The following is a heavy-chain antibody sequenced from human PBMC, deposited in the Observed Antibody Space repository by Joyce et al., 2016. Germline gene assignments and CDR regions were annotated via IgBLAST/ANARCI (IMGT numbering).Heavy chain of an antibody. D-gene: IGHD6-19*01. CDR2: ITNSGAT. V-gene: IGHV4-34*01. CDR1: GGPFRGFF. CDR3: ARSQWLAPLMY. J-gene: IGHJ4*02. Sequence: QVQLQQWGAGLLKPSETLSLTCGVSGGPFRGFFWTWVRQPPGKGLEWIGDITNSGATSYNPSLKSRITFSVDTSKNQFSLKLTSLSAADTAVYYCARSQWLAPLMYWGQGTPVTVSS.